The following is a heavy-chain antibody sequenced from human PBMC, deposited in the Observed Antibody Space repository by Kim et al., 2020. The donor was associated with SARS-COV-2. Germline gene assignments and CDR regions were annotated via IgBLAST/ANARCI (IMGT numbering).Heavy chain of an antibody. CDR3: ARLSNVVVASTFFYYYMD. CDR2: INHSGST. D-gene: IGHD2-15*01. V-gene: IGHV4-34*01. CDR1: GGSFSGYY. J-gene: IGHJ6*03. Sequence: SETLSLTCAVYGGSFSGYYWSWIRQPPGKGLEWIGEINHSGSTNYNPSLKSRVTISVDTSKNQFSLKLSSVTAADTAVYYCARLSNVVVASTFFYYYMD.